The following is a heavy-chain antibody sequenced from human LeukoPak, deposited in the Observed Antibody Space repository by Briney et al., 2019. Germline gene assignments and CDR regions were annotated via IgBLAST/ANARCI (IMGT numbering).Heavy chain of an antibody. D-gene: IGHD6-13*01. CDR1: GFTFSDYS. CDR2: ISGSGGST. Sequence: PGGSLRLSCAASGFTFSDYSMNWVRQAPGKGLEWVSAISGSGGSTYYADSVKGRFTISRDNSKNTLYLQMSSLRAEDTAVYYCARGNRIAAAGTFDYWGQGTLVTVSS. CDR3: ARGNRIAAAGTFDY. V-gene: IGHV3-23*01. J-gene: IGHJ4*02.